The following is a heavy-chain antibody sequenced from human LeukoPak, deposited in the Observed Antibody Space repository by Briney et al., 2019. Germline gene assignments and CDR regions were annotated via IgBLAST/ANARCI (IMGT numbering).Heavy chain of an antibody. V-gene: IGHV3-7*01. CDR1: GYSFSTNM. CDR2: ILPGGKES. CDR3: IGAHGY. J-gene: IGHJ4*02. Sequence: PGGSLRLSCVVSGYSFSTNMMTWVRQAPGKGLEWVATILPGGKESYRVESVKGRFTVSRDNAKNLLFLQMNSLRVDDTAVYYCIGAHGYWGQGTLVTVSS.